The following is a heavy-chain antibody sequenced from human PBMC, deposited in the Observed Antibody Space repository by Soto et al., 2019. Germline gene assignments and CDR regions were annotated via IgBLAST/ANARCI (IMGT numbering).Heavy chain of an antibody. V-gene: IGHV1-46*01. D-gene: IGHD2-2*01. Sequence: ASVKVSCKASGYTFTSYYMHWVRQAPGQGLEWMGIINPSGGSTSYAQKFQGRVTMTRDTPTSTVYMELSSLRSEDTAVYYCARDPVVPAAMDYYYGMDVWGQGTTVTVSS. J-gene: IGHJ6*02. CDR1: GYTFTSYY. CDR3: ARDPVVPAAMDYYYGMDV. CDR2: INPSGGST.